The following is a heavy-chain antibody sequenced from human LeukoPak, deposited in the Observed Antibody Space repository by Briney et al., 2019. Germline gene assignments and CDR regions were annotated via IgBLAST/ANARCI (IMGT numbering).Heavy chain of an antibody. Sequence: GGSLRLSCAASGFTFSSYGMHWVRQASGKGLEWIGHIRNKANSYATTYAASVKGRFTISRDESKNTAYLQMSSLRTEDTAVYYCTSSLGTNWGAYYYYMDVWGKGTTVTVSS. CDR3: TSSLGTNWGAYYYYMDV. CDR2: IRNKANSYAT. CDR1: GFTFSSYG. J-gene: IGHJ6*03. D-gene: IGHD7-27*01. V-gene: IGHV3-73*01.